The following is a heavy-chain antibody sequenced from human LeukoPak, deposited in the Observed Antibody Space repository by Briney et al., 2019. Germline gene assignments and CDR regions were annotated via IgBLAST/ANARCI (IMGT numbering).Heavy chain of an antibody. J-gene: IGHJ4*02. CDR3: ASSQYEDYGDYSTDY. CDR2: INHSGST. V-gene: IGHV4-34*01. Sequence: SETLSLTCAVYGGSFSGYYWSWIRQPPGKGLEWIGEINHSGSTNYNPSLKSRVTISVDTSKNQFSLKLSSVTAADTAVYYCASSQYEDYGDYSTDYWGQGTLVTVSS. CDR1: GGSFSGYY. D-gene: IGHD4-17*01.